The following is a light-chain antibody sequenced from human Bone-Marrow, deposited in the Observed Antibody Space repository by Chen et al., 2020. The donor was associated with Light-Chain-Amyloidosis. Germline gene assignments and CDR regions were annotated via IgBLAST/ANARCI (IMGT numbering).Light chain of an antibody. CDR2: DAS. CDR3: QHCGHSPKT. V-gene: IGKV3-20*01. CDR1: QSISASY. J-gene: IGKJ1*01. Sequence: IVLTQSPGTLSLSPGERATLSCRPSQSISASYLAWYQHKPGQAPRLLMYDASTRATGIPDRFSGSGSGTDFTLSISRLEPEDFAVYYCQHCGHSPKTFGQGTKVEIK.